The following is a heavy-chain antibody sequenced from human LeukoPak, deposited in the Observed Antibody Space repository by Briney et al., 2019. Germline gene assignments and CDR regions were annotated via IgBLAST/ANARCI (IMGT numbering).Heavy chain of an antibody. Sequence: GGSLRLSCAASGFTFSSYWMSWVRQAPGKGLERVANIKQDGSEKYYVDSVKGRFTISRDNAKNSLYLQMNSLRAEDTAVYYCAREGFMDYFDYWGQGTLVTVSS. CDR2: IKQDGSEK. CDR3: AREGFMDYFDY. V-gene: IGHV3-7*01. CDR1: GFTFSSYW. D-gene: IGHD3-10*01. J-gene: IGHJ4*02.